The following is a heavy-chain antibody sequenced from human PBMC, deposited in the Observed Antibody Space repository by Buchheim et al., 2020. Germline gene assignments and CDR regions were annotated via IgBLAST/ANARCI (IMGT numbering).Heavy chain of an antibody. CDR2: VSYDGDKK. Sequence: QVQLVESGGGVVQPGRSLRLSCAASGFTFNRNGMHWVRQAPGKGLEWVAVVSYDGDKKYYVDSVKGRFTISRDNSKNTVSLQMNSLRAEDTAVYYCAKDVRSEAAAMDSWGQGT. J-gene: IGHJ4*02. CDR1: GFTFNRNG. CDR3: AKDVRSEAAAMDS. V-gene: IGHV3-30*18. D-gene: IGHD6-13*01.